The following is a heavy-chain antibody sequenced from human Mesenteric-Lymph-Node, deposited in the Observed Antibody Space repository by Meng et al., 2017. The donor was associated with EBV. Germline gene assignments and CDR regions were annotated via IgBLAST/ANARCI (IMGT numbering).Heavy chain of an antibody. V-gene: IGHV3-74*01. CDR1: GFTFSTFW. D-gene: IGHD4-17*01. CDR3: STLSGDYEANF. CDR2: INNDGRRT. Sequence: EAQLVESGGGLVQPGGSLRLSCTASGFTFSTFWMHWVRQVPGQGLVWVSRINNDGRRTNYADSVKGRFTISRDNARNTLYLQMNSLRAEDTAVYYCSTLSGDYEANFWGQGTLVTVSS. J-gene: IGHJ4*02.